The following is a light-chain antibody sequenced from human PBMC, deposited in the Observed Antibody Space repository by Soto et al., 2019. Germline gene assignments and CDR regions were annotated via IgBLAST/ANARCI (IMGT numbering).Light chain of an antibody. V-gene: IGKV3-20*01. CDR3: QQYGSLPRT. CDR2: GAS. CDR1: QSVSSSY. J-gene: IGKJ1*01. Sequence: EIVMTQSPATLSVSPGERATLSCRASQSVSSSYLAWYQQKPGQAPRLLTYGASSRATGIPDRFSGSGSGTGFTLTISRLEPEDFAVYYCQQYGSLPRTFGQGTKVE.